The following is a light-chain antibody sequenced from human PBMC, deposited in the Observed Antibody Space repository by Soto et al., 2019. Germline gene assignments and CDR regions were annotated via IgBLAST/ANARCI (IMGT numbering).Light chain of an antibody. J-gene: IGKJ1*01. V-gene: IGKV3-11*01. CDR3: QQRSNWPPTCT. Sequence: EIVLTQSPATLSLSPGERSTLSCRASQSVSSYLAWYQHKPGQAPRLLNYDASKKATGIPARFSGSGSGTDFTLTISSLEPEDFAVYYCQQRSNWPPTCTCGQGTRVEIK. CDR2: DAS. CDR1: QSVSSY.